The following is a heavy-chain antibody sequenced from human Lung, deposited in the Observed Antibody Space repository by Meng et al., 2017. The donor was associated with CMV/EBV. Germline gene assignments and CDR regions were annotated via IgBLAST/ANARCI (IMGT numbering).Heavy chain of an antibody. Sequence: SVXVSCKASGYTFTAHYFHWVRQAPGQGLEWMGWIHPHRGDTNYAQQFQGRVTLTRDTSINTGYMELTRLTSDDTAVYYCARDNNWGPDYWGQGTRVTVAS. CDR2: IHPHRGDT. J-gene: IGHJ4*02. V-gene: IGHV1-2*02. CDR3: ARDNNWGPDY. CDR1: GYTFTAHY. D-gene: IGHD7-27*01.